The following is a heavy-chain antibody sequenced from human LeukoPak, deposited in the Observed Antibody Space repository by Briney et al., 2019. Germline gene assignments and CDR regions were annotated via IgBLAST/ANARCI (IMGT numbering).Heavy chain of an antibody. D-gene: IGHD3-3*01. CDR3: AKDASGYSLGGHFDY. J-gene: IGHJ4*02. V-gene: IGHV3-23*01. CDR1: GFTFSSYA. Sequence: PGGSLRLSCTASGFTFSSYAMSWVRQAPGKGLEGVSGISGSDGSTYYADSVKGRFTISRDNSKNTLYLQMNSLRAEDTAVYYCAKDASGYSLGGHFDYWGQGTLVTVSS. CDR2: ISGSDGST.